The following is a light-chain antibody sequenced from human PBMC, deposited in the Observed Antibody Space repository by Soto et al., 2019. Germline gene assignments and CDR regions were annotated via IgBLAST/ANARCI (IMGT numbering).Light chain of an antibody. V-gene: IGKV1-33*01. CDR2: DAS. Sequence: DRQMTEGPSSLSAGEEDRGTITCQASQEIRMYVNVFQQKPGKAPNLLIYDASNLKKGVPSRFSGSGSGADFTFTIRSLQPEDVATYYCQQYDNLLTFCGGTKVDIK. CDR3: QQYDNLLT. CDR1: QEIRMY. J-gene: IGKJ4*01.